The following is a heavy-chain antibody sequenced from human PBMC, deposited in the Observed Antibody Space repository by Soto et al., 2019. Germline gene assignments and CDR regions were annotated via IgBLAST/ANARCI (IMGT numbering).Heavy chain of an antibody. CDR1: GYSFSSYG. CDR3: ARGGTYNSYDYAAEDN. Sequence: QVQLVQSGAEVKKPGASVKVSCVASGYSFSSYGISWVRQAPGQGLKWVGWISAYNGNTNYAQRVQGRVTITPDISTTTDYMELRSLRSDDTAVYYCARGGTYNSYDYAAEDNWGQGTLVTVSS. J-gene: IGHJ4*02. D-gene: IGHD5-12*01. V-gene: IGHV1-18*01. CDR2: ISAYNGNT.